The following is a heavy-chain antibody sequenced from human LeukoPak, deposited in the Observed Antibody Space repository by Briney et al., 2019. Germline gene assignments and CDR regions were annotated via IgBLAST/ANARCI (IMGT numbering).Heavy chain of an antibody. Sequence: PGGSLRLSCAASGFTFSSYAMSWVRQAPGKGLEWVSAFIGSGATTYYADSVKGRFTISRDNSKNTLYLQMHSLRTEDTAVYYCAKGNSGYDLAIDYWGQGTLVTVSS. CDR2: FIGSGATT. V-gene: IGHV3-23*01. CDR3: AKGNSGYDLAIDY. CDR1: GFTFSSYA. J-gene: IGHJ4*02. D-gene: IGHD5-12*01.